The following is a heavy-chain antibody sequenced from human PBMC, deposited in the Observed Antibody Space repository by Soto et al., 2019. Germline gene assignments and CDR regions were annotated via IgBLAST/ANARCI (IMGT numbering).Heavy chain of an antibody. CDR2: ISSSSSYI. J-gene: IGHJ4*02. V-gene: IGHV3-21*01. CDR3: ARSMTSRYGSGSEVDY. CDR1: GFTFSSYS. D-gene: IGHD3-10*01. Sequence: GGSLRLSCAASGFTFSSYSMNWVRQAPGKGLEWVSSISSSSSYIYYADSVKGRFTISRDNAKNSLYLQMNSLRAEDTAVYYCARSMTSRYGSGSEVDYWGQGTLVTVSS.